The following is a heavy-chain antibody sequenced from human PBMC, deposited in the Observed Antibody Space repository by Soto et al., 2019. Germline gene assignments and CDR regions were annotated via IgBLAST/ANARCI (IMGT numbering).Heavy chain of an antibody. CDR3: TRWSDAFDI. D-gene: IGHD2-15*01. Sequence: PGGSLRLSCAASGFTFSGSAMHWVRQASGKGLEWVGRIRSKVNSYATEYAASVKGRFTISRDDSKNTAYPQMSSLKTEDTAVYYCTRWSDAFDIWGQGTMVTVSS. J-gene: IGHJ3*02. CDR2: IRSKVNSYAT. CDR1: GFTFSGSA. V-gene: IGHV3-73*01.